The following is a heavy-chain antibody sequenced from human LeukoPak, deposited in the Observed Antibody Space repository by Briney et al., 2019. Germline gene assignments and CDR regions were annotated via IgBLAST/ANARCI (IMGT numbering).Heavy chain of an antibody. CDR2: IYYSGST. V-gene: IGHV4-59*08. D-gene: IGHD3-10*01. CDR1: GGSISSYY. J-gene: IGHJ4*02. Sequence: PSETLSLTCTVSGGSISSYYWSWIRQPPGKGLEWIGYIYYSGSTNYNPSLKSRVTISVDTSKNQFSLKLSSVTAADTAVYYCARHRAMMVVDYWGQGTLVTVSS. CDR3: ARHRAMMVVDY.